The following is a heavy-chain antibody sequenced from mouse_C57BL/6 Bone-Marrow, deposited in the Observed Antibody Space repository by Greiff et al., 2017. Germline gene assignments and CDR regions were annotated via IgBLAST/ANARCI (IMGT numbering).Heavy chain of an antibody. CDR3: ARSGYYYGSSWFAY. D-gene: IGHD1-1*01. V-gene: IGHV1-58*01. J-gene: IGHJ3*01. CDR2: IYIGNGYT. Sequence: VQLKESGAELVRPGSSVKMSCKTSGYTFTSYGINWVKQRPGQGLEWIGYIYIGNGYTEYNEKFKGKATLTSDTSSSTAYMQLSSLTSEDSAIYFGARSGYYYGSSWFAYWGQGTLVTVSA. CDR1: GYTFTSYG.